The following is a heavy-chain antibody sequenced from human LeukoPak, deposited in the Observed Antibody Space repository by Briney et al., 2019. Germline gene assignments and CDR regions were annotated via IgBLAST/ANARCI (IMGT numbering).Heavy chain of an antibody. Sequence: ASVKVSCKASGYTSTSYGISWVRQAPGQGLEWMGWISAYNGNTNYAQKLQGRVTMTTDTSTSTAYMELRSLRSDDTAVYYCARAALYYDILTDNWFDPWGQGTLVTVSS. CDR3: ARAALYYDILTDNWFDP. CDR2: ISAYNGNT. CDR1: GYTSTSYG. J-gene: IGHJ5*02. V-gene: IGHV1-18*04. D-gene: IGHD3-9*01.